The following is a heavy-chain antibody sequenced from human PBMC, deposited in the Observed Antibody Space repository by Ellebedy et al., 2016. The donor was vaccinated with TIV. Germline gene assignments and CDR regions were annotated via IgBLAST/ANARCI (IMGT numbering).Heavy chain of an antibody. CDR3: ARASGRIVLMVYATDAFDI. Sequence: SETLSLXXTVSGGSISSYYWSWIRQPPGKGLEWIGYIYYSGSTNYNPSLKSRVTISVDTSKNQFSLKLSSVTAADTAVYYCARASGRIVLMVYATDAFDIWGQGTMVTVSS. CDR2: IYYSGST. CDR1: GGSISSYY. V-gene: IGHV4-59*13. D-gene: IGHD2-8*01. J-gene: IGHJ3*02.